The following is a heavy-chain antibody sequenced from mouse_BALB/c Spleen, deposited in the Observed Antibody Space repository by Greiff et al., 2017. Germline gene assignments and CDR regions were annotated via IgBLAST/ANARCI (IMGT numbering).Heavy chain of an antibody. V-gene: IGHV14-3*02. CDR1: GFNIKDTY. J-gene: IGHJ3*01. CDR2: IHPSDSET. CDR3: AREEVRRGGFAY. Sequence: VQLQQSGAELVKPGASVKLSCTASGFNIKDTYMHWVKQRPEQGLEWIGMIHPSDSETRLNQKFKDKATLTVDKSSSTAYMQLSSPTSEDSAVYYCAREEVRRGGFAYWGQGTLVTVSA. D-gene: IGHD2-14*01.